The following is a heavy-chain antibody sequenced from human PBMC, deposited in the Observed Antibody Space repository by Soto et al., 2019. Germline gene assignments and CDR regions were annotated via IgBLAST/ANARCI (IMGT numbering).Heavy chain of an antibody. V-gene: IGHV3-23*01. Sequence: EVQLLESGGGLVQPGGSLRLSCAASGFTFSTYPMSWVRQAPGKGLEWVSGISGSAGSTYYVDAVKGRFTISRDNSKNTLSLQMNSLRAEDTALYYCANSLAMVRGRYSVDYWGQGTLVTVSS. CDR3: ANSLAMVRGRYSVDY. J-gene: IGHJ4*02. CDR2: ISGSAGST. D-gene: IGHD5-18*01. CDR1: GFTFSTYP.